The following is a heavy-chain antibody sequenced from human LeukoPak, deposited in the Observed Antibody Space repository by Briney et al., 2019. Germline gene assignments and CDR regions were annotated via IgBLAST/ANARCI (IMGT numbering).Heavy chain of an antibody. CDR3: AKDRFGPTREPERYPFRVVITRCFDY. V-gene: IGHV3-23*01. J-gene: IGHJ4*02. D-gene: IGHD3-22*01. CDR1: GFTFSSYA. Sequence: QPGGPLRLSCAASGFTFSSYAMSWVRQAPGKGREGVSAISGSGGSTYYADSVKGRFTISRDNSKTTLYLQMNSLGADYTAVYYCAKDRFGPTREPERYPFRVVITRCFDYWGQGILVTVSS. CDR2: ISGSGGST.